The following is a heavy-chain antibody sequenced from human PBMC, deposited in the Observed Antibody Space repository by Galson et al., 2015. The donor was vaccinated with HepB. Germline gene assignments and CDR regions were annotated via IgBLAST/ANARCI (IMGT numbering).Heavy chain of an antibody. V-gene: IGHV3-30*03. CDR3: ETGRRAVRGVIITHH. J-gene: IGHJ5*02. CDR1: GFTFSSYG. D-gene: IGHD3-10*01. CDR2: ISYDGSNK. Sequence: SLRLSCAASGFTFSSYGMHWVRQAPGKGLEWVAVISYDGSNKYYADSVKGRFTISRDNSKNTLYLQMNSLRAEDTAVYYCETGRRAVRGVIITHHWGQGTLVTVSS.